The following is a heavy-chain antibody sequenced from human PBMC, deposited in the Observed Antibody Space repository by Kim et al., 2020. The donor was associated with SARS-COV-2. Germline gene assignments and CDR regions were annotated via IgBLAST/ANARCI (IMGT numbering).Heavy chain of an antibody. CDR1: GGSISSYY. J-gene: IGHJ3*02. D-gene: IGHD4-17*01. Sequence: SETLSLTCTVSGGSISSYYWSWIRQPPGKGLEWIGYIYYSGSTNYNPSLKSRVTISVDTSKNQFSLKLSSVTAADTAVYYCARESDYGDYHDAFDIWGQGTMVTVSS. CDR2: IYYSGST. V-gene: IGHV4-59*13. CDR3: ARESDYGDYHDAFDI.